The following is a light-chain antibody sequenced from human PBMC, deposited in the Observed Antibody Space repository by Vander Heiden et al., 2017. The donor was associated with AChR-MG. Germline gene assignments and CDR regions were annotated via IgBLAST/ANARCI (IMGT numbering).Light chain of an antibody. CDR3: QTEDSSGTWV. V-gene: IGLV3-25*03. J-gene: IGLJ3*02. Sequence: SYELTQPPSVSVSPGQTARITCSGDALPKQYAYWYQQEPGQAPVLIIYRDTERPSGIPERFSGSSAGTTATFTISGVQAEDEADYYCQTEDSSGTWVFGGGTKLTVL. CDR2: RDT. CDR1: ALPKQY.